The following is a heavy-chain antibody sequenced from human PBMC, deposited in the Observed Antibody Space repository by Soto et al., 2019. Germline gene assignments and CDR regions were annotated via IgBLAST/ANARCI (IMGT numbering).Heavy chain of an antibody. V-gene: IGHV4-38-2*01. CDR3: ARGKGHTGLNCFDP. D-gene: IGHD2-21*02. CDR2: IYHSGSI. Sequence: PSETLSLTCAVSGYSISSGYYWGWIRQPPGKGLEWIGSIYHSGSIYYNPSLKSRVSISVDTSKNHFSLKLSSVTAADTAAYYCARGKGHTGLNCFDPWGQGTLVTVSS. J-gene: IGHJ5*02. CDR1: GYSISSGYY.